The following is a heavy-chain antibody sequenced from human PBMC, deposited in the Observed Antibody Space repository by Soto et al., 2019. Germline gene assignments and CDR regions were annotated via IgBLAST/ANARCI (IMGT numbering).Heavy chain of an antibody. CDR3: ASRSGGNFDY. CDR2: IYYSGST. V-gene: IGHV4-59*01. CDR1: GGSISSYY. Sequence: QVQLQESGPGLVKPSETLSLTCTVSGGSISSYYWSWIRQPPGKGLEWIGYIYYSGSTNYNPSLKGRVTRSVAPSKTQFPLKLSSVTAADTAVYYCASRSGGNFDYWGQGTLVTVSS. D-gene: IGHD2-8*02. J-gene: IGHJ4*02.